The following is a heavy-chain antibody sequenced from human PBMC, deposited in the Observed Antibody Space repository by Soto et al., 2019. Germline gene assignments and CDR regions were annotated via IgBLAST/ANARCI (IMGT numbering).Heavy chain of an antibody. CDR1: GGSFSGYY. D-gene: IGHD1-1*01. J-gene: IGHJ4*02. V-gene: IGHV4-34*01. Sequence: SETLSLTCAVYGGSFSGYYWSWIRQPPGKGLEWIGEINHSGSTNYNPSLKSRVTISVDTSKNQFSLKLSSVTAADTAVYYCARGFWRRIGTTANGDFDYWGQGTLVTVSS. CDR2: INHSGST. CDR3: ARGFWRRIGTTANGDFDY.